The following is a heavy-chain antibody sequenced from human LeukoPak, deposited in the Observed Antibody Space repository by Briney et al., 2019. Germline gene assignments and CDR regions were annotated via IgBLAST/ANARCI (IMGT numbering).Heavy chain of an antibody. CDR2: ISRDSGTI. CDR3: ASLPGAVAVYY. D-gene: IGHD6-19*01. Sequence: GGSLRLSCTASGFVFSDYSMNWLRQAPGKGLEWLSYISRDSGTIYYADSVKGRFTIFRDNARNSLFLQMSRLRAEETAVYYCASLPGAVAVYYWGQGTLVTVSS. J-gene: IGHJ4*02. CDR1: GFVFSDYS. V-gene: IGHV3-48*01.